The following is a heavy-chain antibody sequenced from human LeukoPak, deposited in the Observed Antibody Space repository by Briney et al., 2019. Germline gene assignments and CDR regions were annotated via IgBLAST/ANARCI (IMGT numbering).Heavy chain of an antibody. CDR1: GYTFTSYG. J-gene: IGHJ4*02. Sequence: SVKVSCKASGYTFTSYGISWVRQAPGQGLEWMGGIIPIFGTANYAQKFQGRVTITADESTSTAYMELSSLRSEDTAVYYCATGPRGLRFLEGSRFDYWGQGTLVTVSS. V-gene: IGHV1-69*13. CDR2: IIPIFGTA. CDR3: ATGPRGLRFLEGSRFDY. D-gene: IGHD3-3*01.